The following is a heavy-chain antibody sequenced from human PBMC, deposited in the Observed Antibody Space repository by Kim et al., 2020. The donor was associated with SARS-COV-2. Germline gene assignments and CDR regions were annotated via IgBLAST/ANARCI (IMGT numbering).Heavy chain of an antibody. CDR2: IYYSGST. Sequence: SETLSLTCTVSGGSISSGGYYWSWIRQHPGKGLEWIGYIYYSGSTYYNPSLKSRVTISVDTSKNQFSLKLSSVTAADTAVYYCARVGYSSSWYYYYYMDVWGKGTTVTVSS. J-gene: IGHJ6*03. CDR1: GGSISSGGYY. D-gene: IGHD6-13*01. V-gene: IGHV4-31*03. CDR3: ARVGYSSSWYYYYYMDV.